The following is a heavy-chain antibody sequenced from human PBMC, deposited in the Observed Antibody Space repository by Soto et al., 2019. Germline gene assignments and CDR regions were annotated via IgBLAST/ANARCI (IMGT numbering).Heavy chain of an antibody. Sequence: SVKVSCKASGGTFSSYAISWVRQAPGQGLEWMGGIIPIFGTANYAQKFQGRVTITADKSTSTAYMELSSLRSEDTAVYYCARAGEDTMVRGVQWFDPWGQGTLVTVSS. D-gene: IGHD3-10*01. CDR1: GGTFSSYA. CDR3: ARAGEDTMVRGVQWFDP. V-gene: IGHV1-69*06. J-gene: IGHJ5*02. CDR2: IIPIFGTA.